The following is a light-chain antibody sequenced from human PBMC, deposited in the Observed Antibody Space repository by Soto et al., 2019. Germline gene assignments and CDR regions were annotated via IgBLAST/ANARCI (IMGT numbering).Light chain of an antibody. CDR2: GAS. V-gene: IGKV3-20*01. J-gene: IGKJ4*01. CDR3: EQCGSSPQT. Sequence: CTASQSVSNNYLAWYQQKPGQAPRLLIYGASTRATGIPDRFSGSGSRTYDTVMMCRLDCEDAVAFYGEQCGSSPQTFRVGTKV. CDR1: QSVSNNY.